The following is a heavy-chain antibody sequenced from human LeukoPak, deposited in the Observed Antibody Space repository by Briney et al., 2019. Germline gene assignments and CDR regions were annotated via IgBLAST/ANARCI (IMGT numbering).Heavy chain of an antibody. V-gene: IGHV3-23*01. J-gene: IGHJ4*02. CDR2: ISGSGGST. Sequence: GGSLRLSCAASGFTFSSYAMSWVRQAPGKGLEWVSAISGSGGSTYYADSVKGRFTISRDNSKNTLYLQMYSLRAEDTAVYYCAKDDPYYDSSGYYSDYWGQGTLVTVSS. CDR3: AKDDPYYDSSGYYSDY. D-gene: IGHD3-22*01. CDR1: GFTFSSYA.